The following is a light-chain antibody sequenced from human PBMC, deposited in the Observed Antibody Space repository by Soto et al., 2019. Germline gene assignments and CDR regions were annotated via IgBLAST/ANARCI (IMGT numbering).Light chain of an antibody. V-gene: IGKV1-5*01. J-gene: IGKJ2*01. Sequence: DIQMTQSPSTLSASVGDRVTITCRASQSISVYLAGYQQRPREAPKLLIYGASSLESGVPSRFSGSGSWTEFTLTISSLQPTDFAPYYCHQYATSSPTFGRGPKLEI. CDR2: GAS. CDR3: HQYATSSPT. CDR1: QSISVY.